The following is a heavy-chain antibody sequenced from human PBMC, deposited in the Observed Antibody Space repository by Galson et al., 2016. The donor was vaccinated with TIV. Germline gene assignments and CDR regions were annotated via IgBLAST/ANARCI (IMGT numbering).Heavy chain of an antibody. CDR1: GGSVSHTSYY. Sequence: LSLTCTVSGGSVSHTSYYWGWIRQPPGKGLEWIGTIYYTGITFYTPSLESRVTVSVDTSKNHFSLKLSSVRAADTAVYYCARTTGAGIAARVLFDFWGQGTLVTVSS. J-gene: IGHJ4*02. D-gene: IGHD6-6*01. CDR3: ARTTGAGIAARVLFDF. V-gene: IGHV4-39*07. CDR2: IYYTGIT.